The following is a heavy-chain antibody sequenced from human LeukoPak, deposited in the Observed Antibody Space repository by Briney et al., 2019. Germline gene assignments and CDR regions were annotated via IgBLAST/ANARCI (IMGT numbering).Heavy chain of an antibody. Sequence: ASVTVSCKASANTFTGYYMHWVRQAPGQGLEWMGWINPNRGGTNYAQRFHGRVTMTRDTSTSTAYMQLSRLTSDDTAVYYCARLGSSDIWGQGTMVTVSS. J-gene: IGHJ3*02. V-gene: IGHV1-2*02. CDR2: INPNRGGT. D-gene: IGHD3-16*01. CDR3: ARLGSSDI. CDR1: ANTFTGYY.